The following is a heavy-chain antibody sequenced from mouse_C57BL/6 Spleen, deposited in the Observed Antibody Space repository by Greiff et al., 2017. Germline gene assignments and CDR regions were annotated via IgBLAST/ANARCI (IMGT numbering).Heavy chain of an antibody. V-gene: IGHV1-55*01. CDR2: IYPGSGST. CDR1: GYTFTSYW. Sequence: QVQLQQPGAELVKPGASVKMSCKASGYTFTSYWITWVKQRPGQGLEWIGDIYPGSGSTNYNEKFKSKATLTVDTSSSTAYMQLSSLTSEDSAVYYCARRGSVVATDFDYWGQGTTRTVSS. CDR3: ARRGSVVATDFDY. J-gene: IGHJ2*01. D-gene: IGHD1-1*01.